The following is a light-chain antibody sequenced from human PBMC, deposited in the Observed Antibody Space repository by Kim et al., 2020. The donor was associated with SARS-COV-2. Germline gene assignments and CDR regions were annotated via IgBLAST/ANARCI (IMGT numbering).Light chain of an antibody. J-gene: IGLJ2*01. CDR3: QAWDSSTGV. V-gene: IGLV3-1*01. CDR2: QDS. Sequence: SCELTQPPSVSVSPGQTASITCSGDKLGDKYACWYQQKPGQSPVLVIYQDSKRPSGIPERLSGSNSGNTATLTISGTQAMDEADYYCQAWDSSTGVFCGG. CDR1: KLGDKY.